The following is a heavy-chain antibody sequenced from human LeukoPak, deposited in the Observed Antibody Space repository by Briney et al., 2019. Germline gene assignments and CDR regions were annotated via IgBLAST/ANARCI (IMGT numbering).Heavy chain of an antibody. CDR2: INPSGGST. CDR1: GYTFTSYY. CDR3: AGISVTTIDSVDDFDY. D-gene: IGHD4-17*01. Sequence: ASVKVSCKASGYTFTSYYMHWVRQAPGQGLEWMGIINPSGGSTSYAQKFQGRVTMTRDMSTSTVYMELSSLRSEDTAVYYGAGISVTTIDSVDDFDYWGQGTLVTVSS. J-gene: IGHJ4*02. V-gene: IGHV1-46*01.